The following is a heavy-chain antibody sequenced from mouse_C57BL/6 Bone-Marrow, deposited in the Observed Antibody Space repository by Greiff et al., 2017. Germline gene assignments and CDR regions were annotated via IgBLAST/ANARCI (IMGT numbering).Heavy chain of an antibody. J-gene: IGHJ1*03. Sequence: QVQLKQSGPELVKPGASVKISCKASGYAFSSSWMNWVKQRPGKGLEWIGRIYPGDGDTNYNGKFKGKATLTADKSSSTAYMQLSSLTSEDSAVYFCARRGYVNWYFDVWGTGTTVTVSS. V-gene: IGHV1-82*01. CDR3: ARRGYVNWYFDV. CDR2: IYPGDGDT. CDR1: GYAFSSSW. D-gene: IGHD2-14*01.